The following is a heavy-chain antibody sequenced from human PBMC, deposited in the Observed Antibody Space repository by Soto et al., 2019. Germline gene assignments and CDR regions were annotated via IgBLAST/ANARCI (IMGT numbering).Heavy chain of an antibody. J-gene: IGHJ3*02. D-gene: IGHD6-13*01. CDR3: AKIPLSSSWYLDAFDI. V-gene: IGHV3-23*01. CDR2: ISGSGGST. Sequence: EVQLLESGGGLVQPGGSLRLSCAASGFTFSSYAMSWVRQAPGKGLEWVSAISGSGGSTYYADSVKGRFTISRDNSKNTLYLQRNSLRAEDTAVYYCAKIPLSSSWYLDAFDIWGQGTMVTVSS. CDR1: GFTFSSYA.